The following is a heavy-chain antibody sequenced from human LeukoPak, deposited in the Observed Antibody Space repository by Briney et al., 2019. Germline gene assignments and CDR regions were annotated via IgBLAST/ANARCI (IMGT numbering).Heavy chain of an antibody. CDR2: INHSGST. CDR1: GGSFSGYY. V-gene: IGHV4-34*01. D-gene: IGHD1-26*01. CDR3: ARGLSLVGATNDY. Sequence: PSETLSLTCAVYGGSFSGYYWSWIHQPPGKGLEWIGEINHSGSTNYNPSLKSRVTISVDTSKNQFSLKLSSVTAADTAVYYCARGLSLVGATNDYWGQGTLVTVSS. J-gene: IGHJ4*02.